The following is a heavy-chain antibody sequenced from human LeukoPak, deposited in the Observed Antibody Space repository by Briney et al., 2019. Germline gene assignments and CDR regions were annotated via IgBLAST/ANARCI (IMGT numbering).Heavy chain of an antibody. V-gene: IGHV3-23*01. Sequence: GGSLRLSCAASGFTFSSYAMSWVRQAPGKGLEWVSAISGSGGSTYYADSVKGRFTISRDYSQNTLYLQMNSLRAEDTAVYYCAKVEAARPGGHLVGWGQGTLVTVSS. CDR1: GFTFSSYA. CDR3: AKVEAARPGGHLVG. CDR2: ISGSGGST. J-gene: IGHJ4*02. D-gene: IGHD6-6*01.